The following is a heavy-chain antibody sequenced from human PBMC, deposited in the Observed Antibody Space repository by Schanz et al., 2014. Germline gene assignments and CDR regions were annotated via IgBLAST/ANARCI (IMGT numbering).Heavy chain of an antibody. J-gene: IGHJ4*02. CDR1: GFTFSSYS. CDR3: AKSLESCPGGRCSRGYFDY. CDR2: ISSGGGST. V-gene: IGHV3-23*01. Sequence: EMQLLESGGGLAQPGGSLRLSCAASGFTFSSYSMNWVRQAPGKGLEWVSSISSGGGSTYYADSVKGRFTISRDNSKTTLYLQMKSLRAEDTAVYYCAKSLESCPGGRCSRGYFDYWGQGTLVTVSS. D-gene: IGHD2-8*02.